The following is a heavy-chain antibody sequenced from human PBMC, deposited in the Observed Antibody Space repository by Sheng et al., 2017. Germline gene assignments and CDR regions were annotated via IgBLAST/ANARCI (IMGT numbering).Heavy chain of an antibody. CDR1: GGSFSGYY. CDR3: ARGTFVVVVAVTTMVGAFDI. CDR2: INHSGST. V-gene: IGHV4-34*01. Sequence: QVQLQQWGAGLLKPSETLSLTCAVYGGSFSGYYWSWIRQPPGKGLEWIGEINHSGSTNYNPSLKSRVTISVDTSKNQFSLKLSSVTAADTAVYYCARGTFVVVVAVTTMVGAFDIWGQGTMVTVSS. D-gene: IGHD2-15*01. J-gene: IGHJ3*02.